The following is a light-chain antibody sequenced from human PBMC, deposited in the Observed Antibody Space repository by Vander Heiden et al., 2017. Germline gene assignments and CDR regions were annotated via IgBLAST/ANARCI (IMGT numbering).Light chain of an antibody. CDR1: SSDVGGYNY. J-gene: IGLJ2*01. Sequence: QSALTQPPSASGSPGPSVTISCTGTSSDVGGYNYVSWCQQHPGRAPKLIIYEVSKRPSGVPDRFSGSKSGNTASLTVSGLQAEDEADYYCSSYAARNDYVVFGGGTKLTVL. V-gene: IGLV2-8*01. CDR2: EVS. CDR3: SSYAARNDYVV.